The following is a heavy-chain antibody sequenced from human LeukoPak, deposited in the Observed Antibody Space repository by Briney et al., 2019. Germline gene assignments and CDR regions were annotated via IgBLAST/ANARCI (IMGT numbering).Heavy chain of an antibody. J-gene: IGHJ6*03. CDR3: ARDRGYCSGGSCYSYYYYYMDV. D-gene: IGHD2-15*01. V-gene: IGHV1-2*02. CDR2: INPNSGGT. Sequence: ASVKVSCKASGYTFTGYYMHWVRQAPGQGLEWMGWINPNSGGTNYAQKFQGRVTMTRDMSTSTVYMELSSLRCEDTAVYYCARDRGYCSGGSCYSYYYYYMDVWGKGTTVTVSS. CDR1: GYTFTGYY.